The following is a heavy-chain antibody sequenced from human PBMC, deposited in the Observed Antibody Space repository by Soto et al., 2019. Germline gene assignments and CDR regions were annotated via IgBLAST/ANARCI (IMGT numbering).Heavy chain of an antibody. CDR3: ATLTKYDILTGYYPC. V-gene: IGHV3-73*01. Sequence: GGSLRLSCAASGFTFGASALQWVRQASGKGLEWLGRIGSKGETYATTYAASVKGRFTISRDNSKNTLYLQMNSLRAEYTAVYYCATLTKYDILTGYYPCWGQGTLVTVSS. CDR2: IGSKGETYAT. J-gene: IGHJ4*02. D-gene: IGHD3-9*01. CDR1: GFTFGASA.